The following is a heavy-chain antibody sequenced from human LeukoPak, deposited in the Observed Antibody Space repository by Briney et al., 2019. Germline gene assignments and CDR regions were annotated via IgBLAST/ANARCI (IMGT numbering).Heavy chain of an antibody. D-gene: IGHD3-22*01. J-gene: IGHJ4*02. Sequence: GGSLRLSCAASGFTVSSNYMSWVRQAPGKGLEWVSYISSSGSTIYYADSVKGRFTISRDNAKNSLYLQMNSLRAEDTAVYYCARSANYDSSGYYYYWGQGTLVTVSS. CDR1: GFTVSSNY. CDR3: ARSANYDSSGYYYY. CDR2: ISSSGSTI. V-gene: IGHV3-11*04.